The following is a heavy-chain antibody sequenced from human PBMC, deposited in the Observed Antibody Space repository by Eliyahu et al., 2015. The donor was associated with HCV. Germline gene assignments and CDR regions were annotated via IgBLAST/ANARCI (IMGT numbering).Heavy chain of an antibody. CDR1: GFXFSXXA. Sequence: EVQLLESGGGLVQPGGSLRLXCAASGFXFSXXAMXWVRQAPGKGLEWVSAISGSGGSTYYADSVKGRFTISRDNSKNTLYLQMNSLRAEDTAVYYCAKWGTTVTTIGPFDYWGQGTLVTVSS. V-gene: IGHV3-23*01. D-gene: IGHD4-17*01. CDR2: ISGSGGST. J-gene: IGHJ4*02. CDR3: AKWGTTVTTIGPFDY.